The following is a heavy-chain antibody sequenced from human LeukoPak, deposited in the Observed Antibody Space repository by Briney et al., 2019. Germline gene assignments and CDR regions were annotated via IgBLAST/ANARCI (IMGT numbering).Heavy chain of an antibody. CDR3: ARVATNEEYYFDY. CDR1: GGTFSSYA. D-gene: IGHD1-1*01. J-gene: IGHJ4*02. CDR2: IIPIFGTA. V-gene: IGHV1-69*05. Sequence: SVKVSCEASGGTFSSYAISWVRQAPGQGLEWMGGIIPIFGTANYAQKFQGRVTITTDESTSTAYMELSSLRSEDTAVYYCARVATNEEYYFDYWGQGTLVTVSS.